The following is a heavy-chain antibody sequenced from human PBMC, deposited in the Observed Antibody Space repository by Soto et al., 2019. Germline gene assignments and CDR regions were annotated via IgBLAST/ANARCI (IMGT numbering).Heavy chain of an antibody. J-gene: IGHJ6*03. CDR2: IGTAGDT. V-gene: IGHV3-13*01. CDR1: GFTFSSYD. CDR3: ARGQYCSSTSCLGDYYYMDV. Sequence: EVQLVESGGGLVQPGGSLRLSCAASGFTFSSYDIHWVRQATGKGLEWVSAIGTAGDTYYPGSVKGRFTISRENAKNSLYLQMNSLRAGETAVYYCARGQYCSSTSCLGDYYYMDVWGKGTTVTVSS. D-gene: IGHD2-2*01.